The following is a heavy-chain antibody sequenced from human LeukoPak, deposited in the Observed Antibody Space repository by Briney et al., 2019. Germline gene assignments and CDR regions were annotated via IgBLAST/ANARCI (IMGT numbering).Heavy chain of an antibody. CDR2: ISAYNGNT. CDR1: GCTFTSYG. Sequence: ASVKVSCKASGCTFTSYGISWVRQAPGQGLEWMGWISAYNGNTNYAQKLQGRVTMTTDTSTSTAYMELRSLRSDDTAVYYCARDSSLYCSSTSCYNPFDYWGQGTLVTVSS. D-gene: IGHD2-2*02. J-gene: IGHJ4*02. CDR3: ARDSSLYCSSTSCYNPFDY. V-gene: IGHV1-18*01.